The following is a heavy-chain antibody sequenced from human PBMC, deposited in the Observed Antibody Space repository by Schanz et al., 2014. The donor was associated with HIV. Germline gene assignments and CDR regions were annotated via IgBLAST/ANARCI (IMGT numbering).Heavy chain of an antibody. V-gene: IGHV1-69*01. D-gene: IGHD3-22*01. Sequence: QVQLVQSGAEVKKPGSSVKVSCKASGGTFSSYAISWGRQAPGQGLEWMGGIIPIFGTANYAQKFQGRVTITADESTNIAYMELSSLRSEDTAVYYCAGGYYDTSGYYCDYWGQGTLVTVSS. CDR3: AGGYYDTSGYYCDY. CDR1: GGTFSSYA. CDR2: IIPIFGTA. J-gene: IGHJ4*02.